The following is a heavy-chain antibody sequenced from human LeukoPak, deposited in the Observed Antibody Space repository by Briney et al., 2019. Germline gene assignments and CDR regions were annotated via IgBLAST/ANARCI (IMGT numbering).Heavy chain of an antibody. V-gene: IGHV3-23*01. J-gene: IGHJ4*02. CDR2: PSESGETT. CDR1: GFSFGSHA. D-gene: IGHD2-15*01. Sequence: PGGSLRLSCAASGFSFGSHAMNWVRQAPGKWLEWVSSPSESGETTDYADSVKGRFTISRDNSKTTLYLQMNSLRPDDTTVYYCATQFLVGNWGQGTLATVSS. CDR3: ATQFLVGN.